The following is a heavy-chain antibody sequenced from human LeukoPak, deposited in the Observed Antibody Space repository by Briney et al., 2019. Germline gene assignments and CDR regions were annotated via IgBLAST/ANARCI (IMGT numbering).Heavy chain of an antibody. CDR1: GFTFSSNY. CDR3: ARAAIAAAGRIS. Sequence: GGSLRLSCAASGFTFSSNYMSWVRQAPGKGLEWVSVIYSGGSTYYADSVKGRFTISRDNSKNTLYLQMNSLRAEATAVYYCARAAIAAAGRISWGQGTLVTVSS. D-gene: IGHD6-13*01. V-gene: IGHV3-66*01. CDR2: IYSGGST. J-gene: IGHJ5*02.